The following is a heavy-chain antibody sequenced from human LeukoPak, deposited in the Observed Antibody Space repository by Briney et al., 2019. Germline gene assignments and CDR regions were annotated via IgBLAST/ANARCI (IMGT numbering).Heavy chain of an antibody. CDR2: IWYDGSNK. J-gene: IGHJ4*02. D-gene: IGHD3-22*01. CDR1: GFTFSSYG. Sequence: PGRSPRLSCAASGFTFSSYGMHWVRQAPGKGLEWVAVIWYDGSNKYYADSVKGRFTISRDNSKNTLYLQMNSLRAEDTAVYYCAREEHTYYYDSSGYSFDYWGQGTLVTVSS. CDR3: AREEHTYYYDSSGYSFDY. V-gene: IGHV3-33*01.